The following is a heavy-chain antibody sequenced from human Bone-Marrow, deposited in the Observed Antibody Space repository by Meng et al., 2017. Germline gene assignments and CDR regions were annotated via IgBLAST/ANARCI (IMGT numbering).Heavy chain of an antibody. CDR1: GDSVSSNSAA. CDR3: GRDLGFFDN. Sequence: CAISGDSVSSNSAAWNWIRQSPSRGLEWLGRTYYRSKWYNEYAVAVKSRITVSADTSKNQFSLQLSSVTPEDTALYHCGRDLGFFDNWGQGTLVT. J-gene: IGHJ4*02. CDR2: TYYRSKWYN. V-gene: IGHV6-1*01. D-gene: IGHD3-16*01.